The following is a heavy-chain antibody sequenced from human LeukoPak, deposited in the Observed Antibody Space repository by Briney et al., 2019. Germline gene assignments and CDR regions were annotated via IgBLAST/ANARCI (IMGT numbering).Heavy chain of an antibody. V-gene: IGHV3-21*01. CDR3: ARVIAAAGTYVAFDI. CDR2: ISSSSSYI. CDR1: GFTFSSYA. Sequence: GGSLRLSCTASGFTFSSYAMSWVRQAPGKGLEWVSSISSSSSYIYYADSVKGRFTISRDNAKNSLYLQMNSLRAEDTAVYYCARVIAAAGTYVAFDIWGQGTMVTVSS. J-gene: IGHJ3*02. D-gene: IGHD6-13*01.